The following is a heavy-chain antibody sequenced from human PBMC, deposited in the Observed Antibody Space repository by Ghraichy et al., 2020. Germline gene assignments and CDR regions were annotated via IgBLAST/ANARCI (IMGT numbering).Heavy chain of an antibody. CDR3: ARDLKVVPMPYFDN. Sequence: GGSLRLSCVASGYTFSSYAMSWVRQGPGQGLQWVSAITGSGGSAYYADSVKGRFTISRDNSKSTLYLQMNSLRVEDTAVYFCARDLKVVPMPYFDNWGQGTLVTVSP. CDR2: ITGSGGSA. V-gene: IGHV3-23*01. J-gene: IGHJ4*02. CDR1: GYTFSSYA. D-gene: IGHD2-2*01.